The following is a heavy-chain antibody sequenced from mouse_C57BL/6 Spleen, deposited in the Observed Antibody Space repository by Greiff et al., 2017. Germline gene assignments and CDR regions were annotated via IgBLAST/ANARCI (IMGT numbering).Heavy chain of an antibody. CDR2: ISYSGST. D-gene: IGHD2-5*01. CDR1: GYSITSDY. Sequence: VQLKQSGPGLAKPSQTLSLTCSVTGYSITSDYWNWIRKFPGNKLEYMGYISYSGSTYYNPSLKSRISITRDTSKNQYYLQLHSVTTEDTATYYCARISNYVYWYFDVWGTGTTVTVSS. V-gene: IGHV3-8*01. CDR3: ARISNYVYWYFDV. J-gene: IGHJ1*03.